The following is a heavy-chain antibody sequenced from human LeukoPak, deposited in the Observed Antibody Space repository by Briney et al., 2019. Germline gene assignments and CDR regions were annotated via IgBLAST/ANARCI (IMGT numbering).Heavy chain of an antibody. V-gene: IGHV3-23*01. D-gene: IGHD2-15*01. CDR1: GFTFRSYW. J-gene: IGHJ6*03. CDR3: AKEGFYCSGGSCYSFYYYYMDV. CDR2: ISGSGGST. Sequence: PGGSLRLSCAASGFTFRSYWMHWVRQAPGKGLEWVSAISGSGGSTYYADSVKGRFTISRDNSKNTLYLQMNSLRAEDTAVYYCAKEGFYCSGGSCYSFYYYYMDVWGKGTTVTVSS.